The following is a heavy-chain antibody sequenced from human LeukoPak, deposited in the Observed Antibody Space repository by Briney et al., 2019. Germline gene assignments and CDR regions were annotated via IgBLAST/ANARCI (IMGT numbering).Heavy chain of an antibody. CDR1: GGSFSGYY. CDR2: INHSGST. V-gene: IGHV4-34*01. D-gene: IGHD5-18*01. Sequence: SETLSLTCAVYGGSFSGYYWSWIRQPPGKGLEWIGEINHSGSTDYNPSLKSRVTISMDKSKNQLSLKLNFVTAADTAVYYCARDRGGYTYSHDYWGQGTLVTVSS. CDR3: ARDRGGYTYSHDY. J-gene: IGHJ4*02.